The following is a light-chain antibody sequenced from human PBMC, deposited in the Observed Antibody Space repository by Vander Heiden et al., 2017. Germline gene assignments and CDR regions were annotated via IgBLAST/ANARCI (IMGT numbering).Light chain of an antibody. CDR1: QSLLHSNGFNY. V-gene: IGKV2-28*01. Sequence: DIVMTPSPLSLPVTPGEPASISCRSSQSLLHSNGFNYLDWYVQKPGQSPQLLIYFGSSRASGVPDRFSGSGSGTDFTLKISRVEAEDVGVYYCMQAVQTPLTFGGGTKVEIK. J-gene: IGKJ4*01. CDR2: FGS. CDR3: MQAVQTPLT.